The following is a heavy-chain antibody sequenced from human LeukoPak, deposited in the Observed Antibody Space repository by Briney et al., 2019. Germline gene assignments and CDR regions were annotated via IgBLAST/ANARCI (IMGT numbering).Heavy chain of an antibody. CDR2: INSDGRTA. Sequence: GGSLRLSCAASGFTFGRFWMYWVRQAPGKGLVWVSRINSDGRTASYADSVKGRFTISRDNAENTVFLQMSSLRVEDTAVYYCASGPWELDYWGQGTLVTVSS. CDR1: GFTFGRFW. D-gene: IGHD1-26*01. CDR3: ASGPWELDY. V-gene: IGHV3-74*01. J-gene: IGHJ4*02.